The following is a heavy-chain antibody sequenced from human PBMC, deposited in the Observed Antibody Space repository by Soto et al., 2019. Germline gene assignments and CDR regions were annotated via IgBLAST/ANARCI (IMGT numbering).Heavy chain of an antibody. CDR3: ARDKITGLFDY. D-gene: IGHD2-8*02. CDR2: INHSGST. Sequence: SETLSLTCAVYGGSFSGYYWTWIRQPPGTGLEWIGEINHSGSTNYNPSLKSRVTISVDTSKNQFPLKLTSVTAADTAVYYCARDKITGLFDYWGQGSLVTVSS. CDR1: GGSFSGYY. V-gene: IGHV4-34*01. J-gene: IGHJ4*02.